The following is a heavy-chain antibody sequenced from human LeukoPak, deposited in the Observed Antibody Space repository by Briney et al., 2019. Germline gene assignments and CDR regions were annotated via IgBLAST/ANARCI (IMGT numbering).Heavy chain of an antibody. CDR1: GFTFSNYY. CDR2: ISGSKTYI. J-gene: IGHJ4*02. CDR3: ARDPYYDSSGYYYATTDFDY. V-gene: IGHV3-21*01. Sequence: KPGGSLRLSCEASGFTFSNYYMNWVRQAPGKGLEWLSSISGSKTYISHADSVKGRFTIAGDNVKNSLYLQMNSLRAEDTAVYYCARDPYYDSSGYYYATTDFDYWGQGTLVTVSS. D-gene: IGHD3-22*01.